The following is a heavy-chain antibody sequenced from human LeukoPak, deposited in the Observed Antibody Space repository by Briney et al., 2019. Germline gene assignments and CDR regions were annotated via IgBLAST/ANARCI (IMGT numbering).Heavy chain of an antibody. CDR1: GFSLNTTGMR. D-gene: IGHD3-22*01. V-gene: IGHV2-70*04. CDR3: PRIAPSDYYDSSAPLDY. J-gene: IGHJ4*02. Sequence: SGPTLLKPTQTLTLTCTFSGFSLNTTGMRMGRIRQPPGKALEWLARIDWDDDKFYSTSLKPRLTISKDSSRDQVVLTMTNMDPVDTATYYWPRIAPSDYYDSSAPLDYWGQGTVVTVPS. CDR2: IDWDDDK.